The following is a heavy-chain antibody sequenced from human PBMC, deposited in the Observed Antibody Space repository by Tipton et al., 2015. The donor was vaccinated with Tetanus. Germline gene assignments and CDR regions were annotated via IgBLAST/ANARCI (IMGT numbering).Heavy chain of an antibody. V-gene: IGHV4-31*03. Sequence: TLSLTCTVSGGSISGSPYFWNWIRQQPGKGPEWIGYIYYSGSTYYNPSLKSRVTISVDTSKNQFSLKMNSVTAADTAVYYCARATEHDIMTGYDNWGPGTQVTVSS. CDR2: IYYSGST. CDR1: GGSISGSPYF. CDR3: ARATEHDIMTGYDN. J-gene: IGHJ4*02. D-gene: IGHD3-9*01.